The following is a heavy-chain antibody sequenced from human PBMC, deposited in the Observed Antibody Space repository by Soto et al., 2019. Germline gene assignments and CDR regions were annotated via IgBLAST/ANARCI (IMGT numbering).Heavy chain of an antibody. CDR2: ISSSSSTI. CDR3: ARDTARAFDI. Sequence: EVQLVESGGGLVQPGGSLRLSCAASGFTFSSYSMNWVRQAPGKGLEWVSYISSSSSTIYYADSVKGRFTISRDNAKNSLYLQMNSLRAEDTAMYYCARDTARAFDIWGQGTMVTVSS. V-gene: IGHV3-48*01. CDR1: GFTFSSYS. D-gene: IGHD2-21*02. J-gene: IGHJ3*02.